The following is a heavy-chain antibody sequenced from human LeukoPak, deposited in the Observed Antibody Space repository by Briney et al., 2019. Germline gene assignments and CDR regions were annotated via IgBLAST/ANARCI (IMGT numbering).Heavy chain of an antibody. CDR3: VKGGWSTWFDP. D-gene: IGHD3-3*01. CDR1: GFTFSSYA. CDR2: ISNSGTST. V-gene: IGHV3-23*01. J-gene: IGHJ5*02. Sequence: GGSLRLSCAASGFTFSSYAMNWVRQDPGRGLEWISGISNSGTSTYYADSVKGRFTISRDNSKNTLDLQMNSLRAEDTAIYYCVKGGWSTWFDPWGQGTLVTVSS.